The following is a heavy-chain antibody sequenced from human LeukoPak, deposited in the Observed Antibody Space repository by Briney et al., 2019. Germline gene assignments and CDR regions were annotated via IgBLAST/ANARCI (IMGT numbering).Heavy chain of an antibody. D-gene: IGHD3-22*01. CDR1: GGSISSGSYY. CDR2: IYTSGST. Sequence: PSETLSLTCTVSGGSISSGSYYWSWIRQPAGKGLEWIGRIYTSGSTNYNPSLKSRVTISVDTSKNQFSLKLSSVTAADTAVYYCARRPYYDSSGYSYNWFDPWGQGTLVTVSS. CDR3: ARRPYYDSSGYSYNWFDP. J-gene: IGHJ5*02. V-gene: IGHV4-61*02.